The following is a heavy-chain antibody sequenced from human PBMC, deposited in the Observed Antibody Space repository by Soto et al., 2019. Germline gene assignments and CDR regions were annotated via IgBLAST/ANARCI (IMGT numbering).Heavy chain of an antibody. D-gene: IGHD3-10*01. V-gene: IGHV1-18*04. J-gene: IGHJ4*02. CDR2: ISGYNGNT. CDR1: GYSFASYG. Sequence: GVSAKVSCTASGYSFASYGVSSVRQAPGQGLEWMGWISGYNGNTKEAQKWHGRVTVTEDTVTDTAYMELSGLKSDDTAVYYCATTTPLRGAMITNINFDVWGQGAPLSVYS. CDR3: ATTTPLRGAMITNINFDV.